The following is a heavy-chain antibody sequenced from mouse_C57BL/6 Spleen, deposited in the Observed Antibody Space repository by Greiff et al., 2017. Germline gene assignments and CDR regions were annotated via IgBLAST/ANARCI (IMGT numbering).Heavy chain of an antibody. V-gene: IGHV1-80*01. J-gene: IGHJ4*01. CDR3: ARVDYGSSYDYAMDD. Sequence: VQLQQSGAELVKPGASVKISCKASGYAFSSYWMNWVKQRPGKGLEWIGQIYPGDGDTNYNGKFKGKATLTADKSSSTAYMQLSSLTSEDSAVYFCARVDYGSSYDYAMDDWGQGTSVTVSS. CDR2: IYPGDGDT. CDR1: GYAFSSYW. D-gene: IGHD1-1*01.